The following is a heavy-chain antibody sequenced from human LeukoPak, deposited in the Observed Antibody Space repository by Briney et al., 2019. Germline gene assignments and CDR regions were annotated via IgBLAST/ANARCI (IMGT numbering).Heavy chain of an antibody. CDR1: GGSISSGSYY. CDR2: IYTSGST. J-gene: IGHJ6*02. CDR3: ARRGSTNNYYGMDV. Sequence: SETLSFTCTVSGGSISSGSYYWSWIRQPAGKGLEWIGRIYTSGSTNYNPSLKSRVTISVDTSKNQFSLKLSSVTAADTAVYYCARRGSTNNYYGMDVWGQGTTVTVSS. V-gene: IGHV4-61*02. D-gene: IGHD2-2*01.